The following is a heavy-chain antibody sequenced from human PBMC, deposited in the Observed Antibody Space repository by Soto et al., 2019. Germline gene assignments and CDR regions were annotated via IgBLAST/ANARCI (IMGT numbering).Heavy chain of an antibody. D-gene: IGHD1-7*01. J-gene: IGHJ6*02. CDR3: ARVSLPTGTTEMNYYYGIDV. CDR1: GGSFSGYY. CDR2: INHSGST. V-gene: IGHV4-34*01. Sequence: QVQLQQWGAGLLKPSETLSLTCAVYGGSFSGYYWSWIRQPPGKGLEWIGEINHSGSTNYNPSLKSRVTISVDTSKNQFSLKLSSVTAADTAVYYCARVSLPTGTTEMNYYYGIDVWGQGTTVTVSS.